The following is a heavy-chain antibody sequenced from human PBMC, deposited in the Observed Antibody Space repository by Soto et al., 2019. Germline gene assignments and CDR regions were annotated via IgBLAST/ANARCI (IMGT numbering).Heavy chain of an antibody. V-gene: IGHV3-48*02. J-gene: IGHJ6*02. Sequence: EVQLVESGGGLIQRGGSLRLSCAASRFTFGHYSMNWVRQAPGKGPEWVSYISSDNRTINYADSVKGRFIITRDNAKKSLYLQMHSLRDEDAAVYYCAREGWPLLQSGMDVWGQGTTVTVSS. D-gene: IGHD2-15*01. CDR3: AREGWPLLQSGMDV. CDR1: RFTFGHYS. CDR2: ISSDNRTI.